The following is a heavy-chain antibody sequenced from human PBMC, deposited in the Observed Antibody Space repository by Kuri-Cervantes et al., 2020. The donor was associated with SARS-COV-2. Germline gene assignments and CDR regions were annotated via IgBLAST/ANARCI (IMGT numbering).Heavy chain of an antibody. D-gene: IGHD6-19*01. CDR3: AKPVAVGPFCYGTDV. CDR2: ISGIGGNT. V-gene: IGHV3-23*01. Sequence: GGSLRLSCAASGFTFSSNAMSWVRQAPGKGLEWVSAISGIGGNTYYADSVKGWFTISRDNSKNSRCLQMNSLRAEDTAVYYCAKPVAVGPFCYGTDVWGQGTTVTVSS. CDR1: GFTFSSNA. J-gene: IGHJ6*02.